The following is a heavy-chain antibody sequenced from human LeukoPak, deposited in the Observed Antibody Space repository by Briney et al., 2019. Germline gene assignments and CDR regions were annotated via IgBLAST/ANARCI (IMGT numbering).Heavy chain of an antibody. Sequence: SETLSLTCTVSGGSISSHYWSWIRQLPGTGLEWIGYIYYSGSTNYNPSLKSRVTISVDTSKNQFSLKLSSVTAADTAVYYCARTNYYDSSGYRYYYYYYYMDVWGKGTTVTVSS. CDR1: GGSISSHY. V-gene: IGHV4-59*11. CDR2: IYYSGST. J-gene: IGHJ6*03. CDR3: ARTNYYDSSGYRYYYYYYYMDV. D-gene: IGHD3-22*01.